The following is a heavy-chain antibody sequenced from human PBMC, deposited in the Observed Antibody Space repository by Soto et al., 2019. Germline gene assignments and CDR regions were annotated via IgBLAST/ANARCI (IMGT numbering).Heavy chain of an antibody. J-gene: IGHJ6*02. V-gene: IGHV1-18*01. Sequence: QVQLVQSGGQVKKPGPSVKVSCKASGYTFTTSGVSWVRQAPGQGLEWMGWVTGYNGNTKYEDKCHDRVTITTDTSTSTACLELGSLTTEDAAVYYWGRGCDLPRFLYVMRVGGEESTVIVS. CDR2: VTGYNGNT. CDR1: GYTFTTSG. D-gene: IGHD3-16*01. CDR3: GRGCDLPRFLYVMRV.